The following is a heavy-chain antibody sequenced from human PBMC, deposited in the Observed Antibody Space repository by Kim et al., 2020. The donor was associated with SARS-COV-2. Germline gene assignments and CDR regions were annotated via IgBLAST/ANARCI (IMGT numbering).Heavy chain of an antibody. CDR3: ARDRDNILET. V-gene: IGHV3-30*01. Sequence: RNEYYADSVRGRFTISRDNSKNTVFLQMNSLRLEDTGVYFCARDRDNILETWGQGSLVTVSS. CDR2: RNE. D-gene: IGHD3-3*01. J-gene: IGHJ5*02.